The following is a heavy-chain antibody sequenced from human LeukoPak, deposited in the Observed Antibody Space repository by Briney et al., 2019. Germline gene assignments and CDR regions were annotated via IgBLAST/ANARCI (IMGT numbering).Heavy chain of an antibody. Sequence: GGSLRLSCAASGFTFNAYGMTWVRQAPGKGLEWVSLIRRGGGSTSYADSVKGRFTISRDDSKSTLYLQMNSLRAEDTAVYYCAARDPCSGGTCYGLRYWGQGTLVTVSS. CDR2: IRRGGGST. D-gene: IGHD2-15*01. V-gene: IGHV3-23*01. J-gene: IGHJ4*02. CDR3: AARDPCSGGTCYGLRY. CDR1: GFTFNAYG.